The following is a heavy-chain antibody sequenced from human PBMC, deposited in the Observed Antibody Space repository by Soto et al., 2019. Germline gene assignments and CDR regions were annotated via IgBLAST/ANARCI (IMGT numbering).Heavy chain of an antibody. CDR3: TTSANSYSGYDWAGYYYYGMDV. CDR2: SKSKTDGGTT. Sequence: EVQLVESGGGLVKPGGSLRLSCAASGFTLSSARMSWVRQAPGKGLEWVGRSKSKTDGGTTDYAAPVKGRFTISRDDSKNTLYLQMNSLKTEDTAVYYCTTSANSYSGYDWAGYYYYGMDVWGQGTTVTVSS. D-gene: IGHD5-12*01. CDR1: GFTLSSAR. J-gene: IGHJ6*02. V-gene: IGHV3-15*01.